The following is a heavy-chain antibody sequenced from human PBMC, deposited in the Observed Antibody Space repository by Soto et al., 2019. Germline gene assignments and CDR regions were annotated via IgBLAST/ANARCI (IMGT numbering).Heavy chain of an antibody. Sequence: EEQLVESGGDLVQPGGSLRRSCAASGFTFIIYWMQWFRPVPGQGLVWISRVNTDESLVDYADSVKGRFTISRDNAKNKLSLEMTSRRVEDSPLYYCGRPRRYWPPFDVCDVCRQGTIVTVSS. CDR1: GFTFIIYW. J-gene: IGHJ3*01. V-gene: IGHV3-74*01. CDR2: VNTDESLV. D-gene: IGHD1-26*01. CDR3: GRPRRYWPPFDVCDV.